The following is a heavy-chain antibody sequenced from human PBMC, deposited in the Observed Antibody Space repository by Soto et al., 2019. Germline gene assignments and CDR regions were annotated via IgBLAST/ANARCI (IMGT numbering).Heavy chain of an antibody. V-gene: IGHV1-2*02. CDR2: INPKTAAT. CDR3: ARIKWGLDYYSGMEV. Sequence: QVQLVQSGAEVKKSGASVKVSCKASGYTFSDYFIQWLRQAPGQGLEWVAWINPKTAATNNAKKFQDRVTLTSDTSFSTAYLELPRLRPDDTAVYYCARIKWGLDYYSGMEVWGQGTAVTVSS. D-gene: IGHD1-26*01. CDR1: GYTFSDYF. J-gene: IGHJ6*02.